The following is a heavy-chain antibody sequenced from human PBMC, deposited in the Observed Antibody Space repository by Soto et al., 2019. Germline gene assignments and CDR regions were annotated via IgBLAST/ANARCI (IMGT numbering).Heavy chain of an antibody. V-gene: IGHV3-30-3*01. Sequence: QVQLVESGGGVVHPGKSLRLSCAGSGFTFSSYAFHWVRQAPGKGLEWVAVISDDGTKKYYADYVKGRFIISRHNYKDTIYLEMNRLRIEATALYYCARETSARRTYSYDTSDTSWGQGTVVTVSS. CDR3: ARETSARRTYSYDTSDTS. CDR1: GFTFSSYA. J-gene: IGHJ5*02. CDR2: ISDDGTKK. D-gene: IGHD3-22*01.